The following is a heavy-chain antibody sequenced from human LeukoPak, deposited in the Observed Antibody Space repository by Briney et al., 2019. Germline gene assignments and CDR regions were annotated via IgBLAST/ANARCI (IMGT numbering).Heavy chain of an antibody. CDR2: IYYSGST. CDR3: ARRPRYYGSVNFDY. V-gene: IGHV4-59*12. Sequence: SETLSLTCTVSGGSISSYYWSWIRQPPGKGLEWIGYIYYSGSTNYNPSLKSRVTISVDTSKNQFSLKLSSVTAADTAVYYCARRPRYYGSVNFDYWGQGTLVTVSS. CDR1: GGSISSYY. J-gene: IGHJ4*02. D-gene: IGHD3-10*01.